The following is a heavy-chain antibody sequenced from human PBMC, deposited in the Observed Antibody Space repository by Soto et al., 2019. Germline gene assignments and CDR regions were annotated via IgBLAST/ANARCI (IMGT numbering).Heavy chain of an antibody. CDR1: GYTLTELS. V-gene: IGHV1-24*01. Sequence: ASVKVSCKVSGYTLTELSMHWVRQAPGKGLEWMGGFDPEDGETIYAQKFQGRVTMTEDTSTDTAYMELSSLRSEDTAVYYCATTYYYGSGSYTPYNWFDPWGQGTLVTVS. J-gene: IGHJ5*02. CDR3: ATTYYYGSGSYTPYNWFDP. CDR2: FDPEDGET. D-gene: IGHD3-10*01.